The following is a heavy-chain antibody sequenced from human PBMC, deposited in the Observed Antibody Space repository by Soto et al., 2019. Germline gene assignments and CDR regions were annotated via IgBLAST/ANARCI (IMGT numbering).Heavy chain of an antibody. D-gene: IGHD1-26*01. J-gene: IGHJ4*02. CDR3: ARDGFRSEQLLTVY. CDR1: GFTFSDYY. CDR2: ISSSGSTI. V-gene: IGHV3-11*01. Sequence: PGGSLRLSCAASGFTFSDYYMCWIRQAPGKELEWVSYISSSGSTIYYADSVKGRFTISRDNAKNSLYLQMNSLRAEDTAVYYCARDGFRSEQLLTVYWGQGILVTVSS.